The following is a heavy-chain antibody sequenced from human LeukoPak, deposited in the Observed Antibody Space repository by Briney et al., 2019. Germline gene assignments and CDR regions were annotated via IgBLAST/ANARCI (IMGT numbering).Heavy chain of an antibody. D-gene: IGHD3-10*01. CDR2: ISSNGGST. J-gene: IGHJ4*02. CDR3: VKPLWFGELLGGTGDY. V-gene: IGHV3-64D*06. Sequence: GGSLRLSCSASGFTFSSYAMHWVRQAPGKGLEYVSAISSNGGSTYYADSVKGRFTIPRDNSKNTLYLQMSSLRAEDTAVYYCVKPLWFGELLGGTGDYWGQGTLVTVSS. CDR1: GFTFSSYA.